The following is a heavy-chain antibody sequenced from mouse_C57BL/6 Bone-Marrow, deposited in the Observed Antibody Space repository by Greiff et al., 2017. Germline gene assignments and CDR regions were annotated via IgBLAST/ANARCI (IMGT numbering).Heavy chain of an antibody. CDR3: ARSLITTVGPWYFDV. CDR2: IDPSDSYT. CDR1: GYTFTSYW. Sequence: QVQLQQPGAELVKPGASVKLSCKASGYTFTSYWMQWVKQRPGQGLEWIGEIDPSDSYTNYNQKFKGKATLTVDTSSSPAYMQLSSLTSEDSAVYYCARSLITTVGPWYFDVWGTGTTVTVSS. J-gene: IGHJ1*03. D-gene: IGHD1-1*01. V-gene: IGHV1-50*01.